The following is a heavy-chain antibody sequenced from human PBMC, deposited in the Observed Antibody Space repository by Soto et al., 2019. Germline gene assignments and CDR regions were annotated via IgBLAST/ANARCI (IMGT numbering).Heavy chain of an antibody. CDR3: TRSRRSILMVYGFGGMDV. J-gene: IGHJ6*02. V-gene: IGHV3-23*01. CDR2: ISGSGDDT. D-gene: IGHD2-8*01. CDR1: GFTVSSHA. Sequence: PGGSLRLSCAASGFTVSSHAMSWVRQAPGKGLEWVSTISGSGDDTYYGDSVKGRFTISRDSSSSTLYLQMKNLRGEDTAVYFCTRSRRSILMVYGFGGMDVWGQGTTVTVSS.